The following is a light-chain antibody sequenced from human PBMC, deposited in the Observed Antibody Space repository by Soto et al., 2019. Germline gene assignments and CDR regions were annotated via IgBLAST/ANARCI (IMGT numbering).Light chain of an antibody. CDR2: KAS. V-gene: IGKV1-5*03. CDR3: QQYNSYSWA. Sequence: DIQMTQSPSTLSASVGDRVTITCRASQSISTWLAWYQQRAGKAPKLLIYKASNLESGVPSRFSGSGSGTNFTLTISSLPPYDFATYYCQQYNSYSWAFGQGTKVEIK. J-gene: IGKJ1*01. CDR1: QSISTW.